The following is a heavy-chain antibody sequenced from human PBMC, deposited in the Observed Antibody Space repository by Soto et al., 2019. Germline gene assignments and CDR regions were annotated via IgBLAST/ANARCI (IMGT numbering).Heavy chain of an antibody. CDR1: GFTFSSYA. CDR2: ISSNGGST. Sequence: PGGSLRLSCSASGFTFSSYAMHWGRQAPRKGLEYVSAISSNGGSTYYADSVKGRFTISRDNSKNTLYLQMSSLRAEDTAVYYCVKTVSSLYNYGMDVWGQGTTVTVS. J-gene: IGHJ6*02. CDR3: VKTVSSLYNYGMDV. D-gene: IGHD6-13*01. V-gene: IGHV3-64D*08.